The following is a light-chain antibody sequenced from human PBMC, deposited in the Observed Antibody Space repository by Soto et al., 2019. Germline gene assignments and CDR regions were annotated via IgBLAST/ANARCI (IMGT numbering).Light chain of an antibody. CDR2: DVS. J-gene: IGLJ2*01. V-gene: IGLV2-14*01. CDR3: SSYTSSSTVV. CDR1: SSDVGGYNY. Sequence: QSALTQPASVSGSPGQSITISCTGTSSDVGGYNYVSWYQQHPGKAPKLMIYDVSNRPSGVSNRFSGSKSGNTASLTISGXXAEDEADYYCSSYTSSSTVVFGGGTKLTV.